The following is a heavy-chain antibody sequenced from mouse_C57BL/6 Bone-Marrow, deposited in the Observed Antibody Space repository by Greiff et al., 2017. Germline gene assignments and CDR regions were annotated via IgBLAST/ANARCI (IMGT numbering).Heavy chain of an antibody. D-gene: IGHD2-5*01. CDR3: ARDYYSNNYYAMDY. CDR1: GYTFTSYW. J-gene: IGHJ4*01. CDR2: IDPSDSYT. Sequence: QVQLKESGAELVMPGASVKLSCKASGYTFTSYWMHWVKQRPGQGLEWIGEIDPSDSYTNYNQKFKGKSTLTVDKSSSTAYMQLSSLTSEDSAVYYCARDYYSNNYYAMDYWGQGTSVTVSS. V-gene: IGHV1-69*01.